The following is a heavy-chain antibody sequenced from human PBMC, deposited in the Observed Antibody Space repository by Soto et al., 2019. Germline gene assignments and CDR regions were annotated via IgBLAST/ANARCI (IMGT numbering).Heavy chain of an antibody. D-gene: IGHD5-12*01. V-gene: IGHV4-30-4*01. CDR2: ISYSGST. Sequence: QVQLQESGPGLVKPSQTLSLTCTVSGGSISSGDYYWSWIRQPPGKGLEWIGYISYSGSTYYNPSLKSRLTISVDTSNNQFSLRLNSVTAADTGVYYCARGQEGVVATHWDQGSLVTVSS. CDR1: GGSISSGDYY. J-gene: IGHJ4*02. CDR3: ARGQEGVVATH.